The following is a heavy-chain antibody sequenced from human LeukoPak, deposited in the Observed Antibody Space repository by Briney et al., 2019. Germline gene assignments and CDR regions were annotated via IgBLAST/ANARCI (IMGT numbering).Heavy chain of an antibody. D-gene: IGHD3-16*01. J-gene: IGHJ3*02. CDR3: AKEFRTGGDDAFDI. Sequence: GGSLRLFCGPSRFTFSSYGMHWVRQAPGKGLEWVAVIANDGRNRYYVDSVKGRFTISRDNSKNTLYLQMNSLRAEDTAVYYCAKEFRTGGDDAFDIWGQGTMVTVSS. CDR2: IANDGRNR. CDR1: RFTFSSYG. V-gene: IGHV3-30*18.